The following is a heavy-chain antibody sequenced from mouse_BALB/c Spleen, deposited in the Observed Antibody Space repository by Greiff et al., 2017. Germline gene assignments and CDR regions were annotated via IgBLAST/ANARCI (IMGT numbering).Heavy chain of an antibody. Sequence: VQLQQSGAELARPGASVKLSCKASGYTFTSYWMQWVKQRPGQGLEWIGAIYPGDGDTRYTQKFKGKATLTADKSSSTAYMQLSSLASEDSAVYYCAGGYYEGAMDYWGQGTSVTVSS. D-gene: IGHD2-3*01. V-gene: IGHV1-87*01. CDR2: IYPGDGDT. J-gene: IGHJ4*01. CDR1: GYTFTSYW. CDR3: AGGYYEGAMDY.